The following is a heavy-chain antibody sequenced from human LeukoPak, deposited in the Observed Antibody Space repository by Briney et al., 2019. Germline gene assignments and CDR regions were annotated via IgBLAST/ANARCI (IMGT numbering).Heavy chain of an antibody. CDR3: ARGPLRSGYYRPNWFDP. CDR1: GGSFSGYY. Sequence: SETLSLTCAVYGGSFSGYYWSWIRQPPGKGLEWIGEINHSGSTNYNPSLKSRVTISVDTSKNQFSLKLSSVTAADTAVYYCARGPLRSGYYRPNWFDPWGQGTLVIVSS. J-gene: IGHJ5*02. V-gene: IGHV4-34*01. CDR2: INHSGST. D-gene: IGHD3-3*01.